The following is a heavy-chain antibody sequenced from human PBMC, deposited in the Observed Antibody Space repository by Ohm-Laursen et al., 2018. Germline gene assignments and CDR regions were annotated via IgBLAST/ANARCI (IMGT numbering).Heavy chain of an antibody. CDR2: ISAYNGNT. CDR1: CYTFTSYG. V-gene: IGHV1-18*01. Sequence: SSVKVSCKASCYTFTSYGISWVRQAPGRGLEWMGWISAYNGNTNYAQKLQGRVTMTTDTSTSTAYMELRSLRSDDTAVYYCARDLIAAMAHDYWGQGTLVTVSS. D-gene: IGHD5-18*01. CDR3: ARDLIAAMAHDY. J-gene: IGHJ4*02.